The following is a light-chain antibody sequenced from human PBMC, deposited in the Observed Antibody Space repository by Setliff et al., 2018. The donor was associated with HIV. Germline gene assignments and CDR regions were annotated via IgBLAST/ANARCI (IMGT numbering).Light chain of an antibody. CDR2: EAS. J-gene: IGLJ1*01. CDR3: SSYAGSNNYV. CDR1: SSDVGGYNY. Sequence: QSVLTQPPSASGSPGQSVTISCTGTSSDVGGYNYVSWYQQHPGKAPKLMLYEASKRPSGVPDRFSGSKSGNTASLTVSGLQAEDEADYYCSSYAGSNNYVFGTGTKVT. V-gene: IGLV2-8*01.